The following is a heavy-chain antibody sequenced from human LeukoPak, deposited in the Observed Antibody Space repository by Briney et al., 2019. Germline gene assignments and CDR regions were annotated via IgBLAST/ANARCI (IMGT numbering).Heavy chain of an antibody. CDR3: ARGLVGATSRAFDI. CDR1: GFTFSSYS. D-gene: IGHD1-26*01. V-gene: IGHV3-21*01. CDR2: ISSSSSYI. J-gene: IGHJ3*02. Sequence: GGSLRLSCAASGFTFSSYSMNWVRQAPGKGLEWVSSISSSSSYIYYADSVKGRFTISRDNAKNSLYLQMNSLRAEDTAVYYCARGLVGATSRAFDIWGRGTMVTVSS.